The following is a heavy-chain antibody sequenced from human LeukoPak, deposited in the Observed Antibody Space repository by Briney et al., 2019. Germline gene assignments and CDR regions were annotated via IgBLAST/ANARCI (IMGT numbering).Heavy chain of an antibody. D-gene: IGHD2-2*01. J-gene: IGHJ4*02. CDR1: GGSISTYY. CDR3: AREYCSSSNCYDYYFDY. Sequence: SETLSLTCTVSGGSISTYYWSWIRQPPGKGLEWIGYIDYSGSTNYNPSLKSRVTISVDTSKNQFSLKLSSVTAADTAVYYCAREYCSSSNCYDYYFDYWGQGTLVTVSS. V-gene: IGHV4-59*01. CDR2: IDYSGST.